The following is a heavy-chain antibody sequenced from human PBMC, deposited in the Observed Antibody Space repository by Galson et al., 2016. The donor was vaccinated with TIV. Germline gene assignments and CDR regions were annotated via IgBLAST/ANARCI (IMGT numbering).Heavy chain of an antibody. CDR1: GGTLSNDP. V-gene: IGHV1-69*10. J-gene: IGHJ4*02. D-gene: IGHD2-21*02. CDR2: IIPMAGIS. Sequence: SVKVSCKASGGTLSNDPITWVRQAPGQGLEWMGGIIPMAGISDNSQKFQGRVSITADVSTNTVYMELSSLRTEDTAVFYCARLTPCGGDCYYFDRWGQGTPLTVSS. CDR3: ARLTPCGGDCYYFDR.